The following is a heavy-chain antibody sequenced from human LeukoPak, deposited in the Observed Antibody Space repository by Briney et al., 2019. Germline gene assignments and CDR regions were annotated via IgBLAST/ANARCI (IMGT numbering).Heavy chain of an antibody. Sequence: GGSLRLSCAASGFTFSNYAMSWVRQAPGKGLEWVSAISGSGGRTYYADSVKGRFTISRDNSKNTLNLQMNSLGAEDTAVYYCVKDSNGDYGVEYFQHWGQGTLVSVSS. CDR1: GFTFSNYA. D-gene: IGHD4-17*01. J-gene: IGHJ1*01. V-gene: IGHV3-23*01. CDR2: ISGSGGRT. CDR3: VKDSNGDYGVEYFQH.